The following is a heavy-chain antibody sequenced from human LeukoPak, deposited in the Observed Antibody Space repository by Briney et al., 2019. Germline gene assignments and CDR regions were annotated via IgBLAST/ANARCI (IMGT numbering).Heavy chain of an antibody. J-gene: IGHJ6*02. CDR1: GGTFSSYA. V-gene: IGHV1-69*13. CDR2: IIPIFGTA. D-gene: IGHD1-26*01. Sequence: GASVEVSCKASGGTFSSYAISWVRQAPGQGLEWMGGIIPIFGTANYAQKFQGRVTITADESTSTAYMELSSLRSEDTAVYYCARGGSGSYELYYYYGMDVWGQGTTVTVSS. CDR3: ARGGSGSYELYYYYGMDV.